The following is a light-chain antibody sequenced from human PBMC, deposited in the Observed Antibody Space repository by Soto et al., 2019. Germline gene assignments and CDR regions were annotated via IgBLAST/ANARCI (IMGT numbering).Light chain of an antibody. CDR3: QQYNDWPPFT. Sequence: EIVMTQSPATLSVSPGERATLSCRASQTVSGNLAWYQQKPGQAPRLLIHGASTRAAGIPARFSGSGSGTEFTLTISSLQSEDFAVYYCQQYNDWPPFTVGPGTRVDIK. CDR2: GAS. J-gene: IGKJ3*01. V-gene: IGKV3-15*01. CDR1: QTVSGN.